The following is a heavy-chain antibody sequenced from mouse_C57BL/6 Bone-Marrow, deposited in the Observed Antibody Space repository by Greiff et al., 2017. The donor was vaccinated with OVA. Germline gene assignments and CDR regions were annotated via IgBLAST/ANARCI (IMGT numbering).Heavy chain of an antibody. CDR2: IYPRSSNT. CDR3: ARGAVIRGFAY. J-gene: IGHJ3*01. Sequence: VQLQQSGAELVRPGGSVKLSCTASGYTFTSYGISWVQQTPGQGLEWIGEIYPRSSNTYYNEKVKGKATLTADKSTSTAYMELRSLTSEDAAVYFCARGAVIRGFAYWGQGTLVTVSA. V-gene: IGHV1-81*01. CDR1: GYTFTSYG.